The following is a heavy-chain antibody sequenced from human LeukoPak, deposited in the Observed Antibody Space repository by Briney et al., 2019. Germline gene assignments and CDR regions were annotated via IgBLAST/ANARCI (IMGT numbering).Heavy chain of an antibody. Sequence: PSETLSLTCAVYGGSFSGYYWSWIRQPPGKGLEWIGEINHSGSTNYNPSLKSRVTISVDTSKNQFSLKLSSVTAADTAVYYCARDCRVPNNNWFDPWGQGTLVTVSS. CDR3: ARDCRVPNNNWFDP. J-gene: IGHJ5*02. V-gene: IGHV4-34*01. CDR2: INHSGST. CDR1: GGSFSGYY. D-gene: IGHD2-2*01.